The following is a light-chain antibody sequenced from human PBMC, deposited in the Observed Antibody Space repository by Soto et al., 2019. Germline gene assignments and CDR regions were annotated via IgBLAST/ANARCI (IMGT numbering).Light chain of an antibody. Sequence: QSVLTQPASVSGSPGQSITIACTGINTDVENYNFVSWYQQHPGKAPKLMIYENYKRPSGVSNRFSGSKSGNTASLTISGLETEDEAVYYCCPLGGFTTPYVFASGTKVTVL. CDR3: CPLGGFTTPYV. CDR2: ENY. J-gene: IGLJ1*01. CDR1: NTDVENYNF. V-gene: IGLV2-23*01.